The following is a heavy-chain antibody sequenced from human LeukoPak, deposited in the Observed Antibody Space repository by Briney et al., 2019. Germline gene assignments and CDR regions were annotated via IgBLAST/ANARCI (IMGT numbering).Heavy chain of an antibody. CDR1: GGSFSGYY. CDR2: VNHSGST. CDR3: ARAGDSSGYSDY. V-gene: IGHV4-34*01. J-gene: IGHJ4*02. D-gene: IGHD3-22*01. Sequence: KPSETLSLTCAVYGGSFSGYYWSSLRQPPGKGLEWIGEVNHSGSTNYNPSLKSRVTISVDTSRNQFSLKLSSVTAADTAMYHCARAGDSSGYSDYWGQGTLVTVSS.